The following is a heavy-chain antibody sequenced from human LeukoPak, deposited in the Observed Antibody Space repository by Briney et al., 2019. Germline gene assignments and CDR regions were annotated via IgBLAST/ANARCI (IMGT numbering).Heavy chain of an antibody. CDR3: ARDPSNRWGKYFDY. V-gene: IGHV3-23*01. J-gene: IGHJ4*02. CDR2: ISGGSSGST. Sequence: GGSLRLSCAASGFTFSDYAMSWVRRAPGKGLEWLSVISGGSSGSTYYADSVKGRFTISRDNAKNSLYLQMNSLRAEDTAVYYCARDPSNRWGKYFDYWGQGTLVTVSS. CDR1: GFTFSDYA. D-gene: IGHD1-14*01.